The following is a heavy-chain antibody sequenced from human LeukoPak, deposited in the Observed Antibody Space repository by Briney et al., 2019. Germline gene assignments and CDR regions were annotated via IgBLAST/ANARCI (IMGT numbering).Heavy chain of an antibody. V-gene: IGHV4-59*08. CDR2: IYYSGGT. J-gene: IGHJ4*02. D-gene: IGHD6-6*01. Sequence: SETLSLTCTVSGGSISSYYWTWIRQPPGKGLGLEWIGYIYYSGGTNYNPSLKSRVPISIDTSKNQVSLKLSSVTAADTAVYYCARLWDSSSSLDYWGQGTLVTVSS. CDR3: ARLWDSSSSLDY. CDR1: GGSISSYY.